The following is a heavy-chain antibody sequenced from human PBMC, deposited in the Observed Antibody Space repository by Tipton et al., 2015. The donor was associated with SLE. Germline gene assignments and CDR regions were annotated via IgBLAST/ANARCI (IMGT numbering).Heavy chain of an antibody. D-gene: IGHD2-15*01. CDR2: ISGSGGST. Sequence: GSLRLSCAASGFTFSSYGMHWVRQAPGKGREWVSAISGSGGSTYYADSVKGRFAVSRANSWNTLYLEMHDLRAEDTALYYCARMPVVADTHIDYWGQGTLVTVSS. V-gene: IGHV3-23*01. CDR1: GFTFSSYG. CDR3: ARMPVVADTHIDY. J-gene: IGHJ4*02.